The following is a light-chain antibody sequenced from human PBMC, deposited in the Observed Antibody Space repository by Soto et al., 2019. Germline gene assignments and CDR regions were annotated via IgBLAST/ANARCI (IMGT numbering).Light chain of an antibody. Sequence: DILMTQSPSSVSASVGDRVTITCRASQALSSWLAWYQHKPGKAPNLLIYAESSLQSGVPSRFNGSASGTDFTLTISSLQPEDFATYDCQQGNSFPRIFTFGPGTKVDIK. CDR1: QALSSW. CDR3: QQGNSFPRIFT. V-gene: IGKV1-12*01. CDR2: AES. J-gene: IGKJ3*01.